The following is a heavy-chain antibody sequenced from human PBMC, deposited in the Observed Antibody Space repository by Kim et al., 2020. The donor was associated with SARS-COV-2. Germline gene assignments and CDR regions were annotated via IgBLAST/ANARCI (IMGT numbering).Heavy chain of an antibody. CDR2: IVVGSGNT. Sequence: SVKVSCKASGFTFTSSAMQWVRQARGQRLEWIGWIVVGSGNTNYAQKFQERVTITRDMSTSTAYMELSSLRSEDTAVYYCAAVPPPHFRGGNPPNHFDYWGQGTLVTVSS. CDR3: AAVPPPHFRGGNPPNHFDY. CDR1: GFTFTSSA. J-gene: IGHJ4*02. V-gene: IGHV1-58*02. D-gene: IGHD2-15*01.